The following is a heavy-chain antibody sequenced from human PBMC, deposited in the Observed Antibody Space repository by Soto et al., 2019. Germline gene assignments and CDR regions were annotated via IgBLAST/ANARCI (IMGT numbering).Heavy chain of an antibody. CDR2: ISGSGGST. J-gene: IGHJ4*02. CDR3: ATDAREPLGYSSSWYTSAFDY. V-gene: IGHV3-23*01. CDR1: GFTFSSYA. D-gene: IGHD6-13*01. Sequence: EVQLLESGGGLVQPGGSLRLSCAASGFTFSSYAMSWVRQAPGKGLEWVSAISGSGGSTYYADSVKGRFTISRDNSKNTLYLQMNSLRAEDTAVYYCATDAREPLGYSSSWYTSAFDYWGQGTLVTVSS.